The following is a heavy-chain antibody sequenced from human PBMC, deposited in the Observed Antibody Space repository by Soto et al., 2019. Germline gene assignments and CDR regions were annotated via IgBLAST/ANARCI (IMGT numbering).Heavy chain of an antibody. CDR3: VKNSVWFNT. CDR1: GFTFGTTD. Sequence: GGSQRLSCEASGFTFGTTDMSWVRQAPGEGLEWVSTIDGSGGITYYADSVKGRFTISRDNSRNTVYLQMNSLGGDDTALYYCVKNSVWFNTWVQGALVTVSS. D-gene: IGHD3-10*01. CDR2: IDGSGGIT. J-gene: IGHJ5*02. V-gene: IGHV3-23*01.